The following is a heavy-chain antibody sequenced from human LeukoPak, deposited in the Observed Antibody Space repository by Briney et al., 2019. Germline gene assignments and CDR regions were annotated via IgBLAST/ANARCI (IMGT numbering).Heavy chain of an antibody. J-gene: IGHJ4*02. CDR1: GFTFSSFA. CDR3: ARDFHHVAHSSGYYMIDYYFDY. Sequence: GGSLRLSCAASGFTFSSFALHWVRQAPGKGLEWVAVISYAGNNKYYADSVKGRFTISRDNSKNTLYLQMNSLRAEDTAVYYCARDFHHVAHSSGYYMIDYYFDYWGQGTLVTVSS. V-gene: IGHV3-30*04. CDR2: ISYAGNNK. D-gene: IGHD3-22*01.